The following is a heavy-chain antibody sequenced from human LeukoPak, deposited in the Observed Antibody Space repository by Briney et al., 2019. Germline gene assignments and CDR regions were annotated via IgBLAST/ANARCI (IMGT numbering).Heavy chain of an antibody. D-gene: IGHD4-23*01. CDR2: FDPEDGET. CDR1: GYTLTELS. CDR3: ATRGSFYGGNDY. Sequence: GASVKVSCKVSGYTLTELSMHWVRQAPGKGLEWMGGFDPEDGETIYAQKFQGRVTMTEDTSTDTAYMELSSLRSEDTAVYYCATRGSFYGGNDYWGQGTLVTVSS. J-gene: IGHJ4*02. V-gene: IGHV1-24*01.